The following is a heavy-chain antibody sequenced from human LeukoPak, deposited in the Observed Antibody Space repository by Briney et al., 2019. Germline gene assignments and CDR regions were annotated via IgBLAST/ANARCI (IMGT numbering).Heavy chain of an antibody. CDR3: AKGGNWNYHDTRLDP. CDR2: IRYDGSNK. CDR1: GFTFSSYG. Sequence: PGRSLRLSCAASGFTFSSYGMHWVRQAPGKGLEWVAFIRYDGSNKYYADSVKGRFTISRDNSKNTLYLQMNSLRAEDTAVYYCAKGGNWNYHDTRLDPWGQGTLVTVSS. V-gene: IGHV3-30*02. J-gene: IGHJ5*02. D-gene: IGHD1-7*01.